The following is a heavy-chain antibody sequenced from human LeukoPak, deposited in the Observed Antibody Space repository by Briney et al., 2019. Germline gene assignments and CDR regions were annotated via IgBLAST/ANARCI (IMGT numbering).Heavy chain of an antibody. CDR1: GFTFSSYA. Sequence: GGSLRLSCAASGFTFSSYAMHWVRQAPGKGLEWVAVIWYDGSNKYYADSVKGRFTISRDNSKNTLYLQMNSLRAEDTAVYYCARHVPGTGGGGLDYFDYWGQGTLVTVSS. D-gene: IGHD3-16*01. CDR3: ARHVPGTGGGGLDYFDY. V-gene: IGHV3-33*08. CDR2: IWYDGSNK. J-gene: IGHJ4*02.